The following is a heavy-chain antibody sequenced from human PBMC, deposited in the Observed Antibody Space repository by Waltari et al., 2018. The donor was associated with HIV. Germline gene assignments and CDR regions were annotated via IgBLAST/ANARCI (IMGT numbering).Heavy chain of an antibody. J-gene: IGHJ6*02. CDR3: ARQATIVPTSTLHYYYGLDV. CDR2: INHSGSA. Sequence: QPWGAGLLKPSETLTPTCAVHGGSFSHSPWSLVRQVPGKGLEWLGEINHSGSATYNPSLKSRLIMLVDNFKQQFTLHVSPVTAADTAVYYCARQATIVPTSTLHYYYGLDVWGQGTTVIVSS. CDR1: GGSFSHSP. V-gene: IGHV4-34*02. D-gene: IGHD3-22*01.